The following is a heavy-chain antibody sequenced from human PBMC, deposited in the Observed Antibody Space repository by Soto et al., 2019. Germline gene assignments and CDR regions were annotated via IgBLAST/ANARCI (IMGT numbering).Heavy chain of an antibody. Sequence: EVQLVESGGGLVQPGGSLRLSCAASGFTFSSYWMSWVRQAPGKGLEWVANIKQDGSEKYYVDSVKGRFTISRDNAKNSLYLQMNSLRAEDTAVYYCARDSLNRITIFGVVRDDYWGQGTLVTVSS. V-gene: IGHV3-7*05. CDR3: ARDSLNRITIFGVVRDDY. D-gene: IGHD3-3*01. J-gene: IGHJ4*02. CDR2: IKQDGSEK. CDR1: GFTFSSYW.